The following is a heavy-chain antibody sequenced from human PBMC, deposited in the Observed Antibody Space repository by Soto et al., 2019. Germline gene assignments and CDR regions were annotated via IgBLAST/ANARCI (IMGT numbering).Heavy chain of an antibody. CDR3: AKDSEMTTVTAYYFDY. V-gene: IGHV3-9*01. CDR1: GFTFDDYA. Sequence: EVQLVESGGGLVQPGRSLRLSCAASGFTFDDYAMHWVRQAPGKGLEWVSGISWNSGSIGYADSVKGRFTISRDNAKNSLYLQMNSLRAEDTAVYYCAKDSEMTTVTAYYFDYWGQGTLVTVSS. D-gene: IGHD4-17*01. J-gene: IGHJ4*02. CDR2: ISWNSGSI.